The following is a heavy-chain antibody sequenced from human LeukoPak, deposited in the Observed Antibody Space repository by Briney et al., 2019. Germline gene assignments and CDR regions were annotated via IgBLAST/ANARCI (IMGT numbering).Heavy chain of an antibody. Sequence: SETLSLTCAVYGGSFSGFHWNWIRQPPGKGLEWIGEIYHSGSTNYNPSLKSRVTISVDKSKNQFSLKLSSVTAADTAVYYCAREDDSSGYTDYWGQGTLVTVSS. CDR2: IYHSGST. J-gene: IGHJ4*02. CDR1: GGSFSGFH. CDR3: AREDDSSGYTDY. D-gene: IGHD3-22*01. V-gene: IGHV4-34*01.